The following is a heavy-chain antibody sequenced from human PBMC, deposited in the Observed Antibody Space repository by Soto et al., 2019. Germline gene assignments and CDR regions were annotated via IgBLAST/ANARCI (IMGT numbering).Heavy chain of an antibody. V-gene: IGHV3-30*18. CDR3: AKDTSFDY. Sequence: AGESLKISCAASGFTFSSYGMHWVRQAPGKGLEWVAVISYDGSNKYYADSVKGRFTISRDNSKNTLYLQMNSLRAEDTAVYYCAKDTSFDYWGQGTLVTVSS. J-gene: IGHJ4*02. CDR2: ISYDGSNK. CDR1: GFTFSSYG.